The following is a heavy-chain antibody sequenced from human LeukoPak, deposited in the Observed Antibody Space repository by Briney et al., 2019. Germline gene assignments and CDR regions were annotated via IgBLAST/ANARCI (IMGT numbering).Heavy chain of an antibody. D-gene: IGHD5-12*01. J-gene: IGHJ2*01. CDR1: GCTFSSYA. CDR2: ISGSGGST. Sequence: GGSLRLSCAASGCTFSSYAMSWVRQAPGKGLELVSAISGSGGSTYYADSVKGRFTISRDNSKNTLYLQMNSLRAEDTAVYYCASSIVATSPSPDWYFDLWGRGTLVTVSS. CDR3: ASSIVATSPSPDWYFDL. V-gene: IGHV3-23*01.